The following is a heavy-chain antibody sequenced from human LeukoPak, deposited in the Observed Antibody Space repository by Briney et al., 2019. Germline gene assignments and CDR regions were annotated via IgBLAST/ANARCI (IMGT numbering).Heavy chain of an antibody. D-gene: IGHD3/OR15-3a*01. V-gene: IGHV3-23*01. J-gene: IGHJ4*02. Sequence: GGSLRLSCEASRFTYVSYAMTWVRQAPGKGLEWVSSIGGSGATTYYADSVKRRYTVSADNSKNTLYLQMNSLRAEDTAVYYCAFIPVGGLVISNSDYWGQGTRVTVSS. CDR2: IGGSGATT. CDR3: AFIPVGGLVISNSDY. CDR1: RFTYVSYA.